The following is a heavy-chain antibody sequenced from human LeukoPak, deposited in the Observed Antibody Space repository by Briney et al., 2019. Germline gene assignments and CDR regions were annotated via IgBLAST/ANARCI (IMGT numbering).Heavy chain of an antibody. CDR2: ISYDGSNK. CDR3: ARDRDVYYYDSSGYYYFDY. D-gene: IGHD3-22*01. J-gene: IGHJ4*02. CDR1: GFTFSSYA. Sequence: GGSLRLSCAASGFTFSSYAMHWVRQAPGKGLEWVAVISYDGSNKYYADSVKGRFTISRDNAKNSLYLQMNSLRAEDTAVYYCARDRDVYYYDSSGYYYFDYWGQGTLVTVSS. V-gene: IGHV3-30*04.